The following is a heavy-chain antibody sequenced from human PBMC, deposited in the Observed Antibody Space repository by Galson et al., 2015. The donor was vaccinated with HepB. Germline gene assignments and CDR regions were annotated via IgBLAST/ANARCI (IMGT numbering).Heavy chain of an antibody. CDR2: IQYDGGHQ. J-gene: IGHJ6*04. V-gene: IGHV3-33*05. D-gene: IGHD1-1*01. CDR1: GFSLRNHG. CDR3: ARDAAVWNDGRYKSHQHCVDV. Sequence: SLRLSCAASGFSLRNHGMHWVRQAPGKGLEWVAFIQYDGGHQNYIDSVKGRFTVSRDNSKNTLYLQMNSLRSEDTGLYHCARDAAVWNDGRYKSHQHCVDVWGKGTTVTVSP.